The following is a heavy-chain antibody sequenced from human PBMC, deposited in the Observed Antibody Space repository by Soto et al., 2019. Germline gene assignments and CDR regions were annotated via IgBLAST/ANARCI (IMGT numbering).Heavy chain of an antibody. CDR1: GGSISSGGYY. CDR2: IYYSGST. Sequence: SETLSLTCTVSGGSISSGGYYWSWIRQHPGKGLEWIGYIYYSGSTYYNPSLKSRVTISVDTSKNQFSLKLSSVTAADTAVYYCARGPLYFYVTYYYQYSAMHVCGPGTTLTGS. D-gene: IGHD3-16*01. CDR3: ARGPLYFYVTYYYQYSAMHV. V-gene: IGHV4-31*03. J-gene: IGHJ6*02.